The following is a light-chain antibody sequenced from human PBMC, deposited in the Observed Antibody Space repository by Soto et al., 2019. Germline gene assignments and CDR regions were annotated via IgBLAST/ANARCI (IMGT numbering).Light chain of an antibody. CDR3: QQSYTTPYT. CDR1: QSIRSY. J-gene: IGKJ2*01. Sequence: DIQMTQSPSSLSASVGDRVTINCRASQSIRSYLNWYHQKPGKTPQLLIYVASNLQSGAPSRFTGSGSGTHFTLTISSLQPEDFATYYCQQSYTTPYTFGQGTKLEIK. V-gene: IGKV1-39*01. CDR2: VAS.